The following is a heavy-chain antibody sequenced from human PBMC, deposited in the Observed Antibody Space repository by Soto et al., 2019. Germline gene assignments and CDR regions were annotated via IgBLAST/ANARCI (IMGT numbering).Heavy chain of an antibody. V-gene: IGHV4-30-4*01. J-gene: IGHJ6*02. Sequence: PSETLSHTCTVSGGSNSSGGYSWSWIRQPPGEGLEWMGYIYYSGSTYYNPSLKSRVTISVDTSKNQFSLKLSSVTAADTAVYYCARQFGVVIDYYYYYGMDVWGQGTTVTVSS. CDR1: GGSNSSGGYS. CDR3: ARQFGVVIDYYYYYGMDV. D-gene: IGHD3-3*01. CDR2: IYYSGST.